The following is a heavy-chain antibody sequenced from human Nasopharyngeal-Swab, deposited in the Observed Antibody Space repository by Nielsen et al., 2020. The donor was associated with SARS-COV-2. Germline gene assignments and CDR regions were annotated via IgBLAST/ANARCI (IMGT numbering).Heavy chain of an antibody. Sequence: SETLSLTCAVYGGSFSGYYWSWIRQPPGKGLEWIGKINHSGSTNYNPSLKSGVTISVDKSKNQFSLKLSSVTAADTAVYYCARGDFWSDLDYWGQGTLVTVSS. D-gene: IGHD3-3*01. CDR1: GGSFSGYY. J-gene: IGHJ4*02. CDR3: ARGDFWSDLDY. CDR2: INHSGST. V-gene: IGHV4-34*01.